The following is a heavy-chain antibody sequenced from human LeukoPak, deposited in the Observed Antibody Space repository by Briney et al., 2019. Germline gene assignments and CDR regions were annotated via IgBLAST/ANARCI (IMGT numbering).Heavy chain of an antibody. CDR2: IYTSGST. D-gene: IGHD6-13*01. V-gene: IGHV4-4*07. J-gene: IGHJ5*02. CDR3: ARAGYSSSRYSGSGDWFDP. CDR1: GGSISSYY. Sequence: PSETLSLTCTVSGGSISSYYWSWIRQPAGKGLEWFVRIYTSGSTNYNPSLKSRVTMSVDTSKNQFSLQLSSVTAADTAVYYCARAGYSSSRYSGSGDWFDPWGQGTLVTVSS.